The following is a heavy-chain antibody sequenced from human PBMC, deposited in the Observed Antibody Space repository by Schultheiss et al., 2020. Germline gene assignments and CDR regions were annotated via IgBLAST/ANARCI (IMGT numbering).Heavy chain of an antibody. J-gene: IGHJ6*02. Sequence: SQTLSLTCTVSGGSISSGSYYWSWIRQPAGKGLEWIGRIYTSGSTNYNPSLKSRVTISVDTSKNQFSLKLSSVTAADTAVYYCARSYFDFWSGYGMDVWGQGTTVTVSS. CDR2: IYTSGST. CDR1: GGSISSGSYY. V-gene: IGHV4-61*02. D-gene: IGHD3-3*01. CDR3: ARSYFDFWSGYGMDV.